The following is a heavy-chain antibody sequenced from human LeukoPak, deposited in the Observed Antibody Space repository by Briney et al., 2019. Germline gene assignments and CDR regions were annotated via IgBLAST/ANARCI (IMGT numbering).Heavy chain of an antibody. V-gene: IGHV3-23*01. CDR3: ARDPGRYFDWLFPTDEYFQH. Sequence: GGSLRLSCAASGFTFSSYAMHWVRQAPGKGLEWVSAISGSGGSTYYADSVKGRFTISRDNSKNTLYLQMDSLRAEDTAVYYCARDPGRYFDWLFPTDEYFQHWGQGTLVTVSS. CDR1: GFTFSSYA. J-gene: IGHJ1*01. CDR2: ISGSGGST. D-gene: IGHD3-9*01.